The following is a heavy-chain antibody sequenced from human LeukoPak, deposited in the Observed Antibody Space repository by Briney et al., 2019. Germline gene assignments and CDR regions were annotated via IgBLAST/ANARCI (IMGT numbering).Heavy chain of an antibody. Sequence: SETLSLTCIVSGGSIRNSFNFWGWIRQPPGKGLEWLGNIFYSGRADYSPSLNSRLTMSVDTSKNHFSLTLNSVTATDTGVYFCVRLDSSGWYEEDGGHWGQGILVTVSS. V-gene: IGHV4-39*01. CDR1: GGSIRNSFNF. CDR3: VRLDSSGWYEEDGGH. D-gene: IGHD6-19*01. CDR2: IFYSGRA. J-gene: IGHJ4*02.